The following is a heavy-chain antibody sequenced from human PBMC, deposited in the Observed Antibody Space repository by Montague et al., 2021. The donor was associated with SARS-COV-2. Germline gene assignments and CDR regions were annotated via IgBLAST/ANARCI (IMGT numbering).Heavy chain of an antibody. CDR2: TNHGGST. CDR1: GGSFSTYS. Sequence: SETLSLTCAVHGGSFSTYSWNWIRQPPGKGLEWIGETNHGGSTNYNPSLKSRVTISADTSKNQFSLKLTSVAAADTAVYYCARLGDGVVPSPILGVGPYYSYYYMDVWGKGTTVTVSS. CDR3: ARLGDGVVPSPILGVGPYYSYYYMDV. V-gene: IGHV4-34*01. D-gene: IGHD3-10*01. J-gene: IGHJ6*03.